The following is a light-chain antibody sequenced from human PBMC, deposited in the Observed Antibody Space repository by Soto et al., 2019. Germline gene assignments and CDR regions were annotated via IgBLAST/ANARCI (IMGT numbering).Light chain of an antibody. J-gene: IGLJ2*01. CDR2: VNSDGSH. Sequence: QLVLTQSPSASASLGASVKLTCTLSSGHSSYAIAWHQQQPEKGPRYLMKVNSDGSHSKGDGIPDRFSGSSSGAEWYLSISSLQSEDEADYYCQTWGTDFLVFGGGTQLTVL. CDR1: SGHSSYA. V-gene: IGLV4-69*01. CDR3: QTWGTDFLV.